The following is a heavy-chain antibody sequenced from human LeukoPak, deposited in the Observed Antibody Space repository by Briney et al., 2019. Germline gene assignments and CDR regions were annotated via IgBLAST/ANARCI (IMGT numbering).Heavy chain of an antibody. V-gene: IGHV4-34*01. Sequence: PGGSLRLSCAASGFTFSSYAMSWIRQPPGKGLEWIGEINHSGSTNYNPSLKSRVTISVDTSKNQFSLKLSSVTAADTAVYYCARAATEDYYDSSGWFDPWGQGTLVTVSS. CDR3: ARAATEDYYDSSGWFDP. CDR2: INHSGST. J-gene: IGHJ5*02. CDR1: GFTFSSYA. D-gene: IGHD3-22*01.